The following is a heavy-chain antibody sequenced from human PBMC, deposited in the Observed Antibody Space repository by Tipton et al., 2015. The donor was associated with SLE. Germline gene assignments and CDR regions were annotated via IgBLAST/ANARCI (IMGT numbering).Heavy chain of an antibody. CDR2: IDYRGTT. J-gene: IGHJ4*02. CDR3: ARVWGTGSRGVDY. CDR1: GASISSSSYY. V-gene: IGHV4-39*07. Sequence: TLSLTCTVSGASISSSSYYWGWIRQHPGKGLEWIGCIDYRGTTYYNPSPKSRVTMSVDTSKNQFSLQLNSVTPEDTAVYYCARVWGTGSRGVDYWGQGTLVTVSS. D-gene: IGHD2-2*01.